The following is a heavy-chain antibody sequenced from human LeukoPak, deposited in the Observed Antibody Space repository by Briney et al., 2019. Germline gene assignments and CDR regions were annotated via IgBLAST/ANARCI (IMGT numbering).Heavy chain of an antibody. V-gene: IGHV1-69*05. D-gene: IGHD2-15*01. J-gene: IGHJ6*03. CDR1: GGTFSSYA. Sequence: SVKVSCKASGGTFSSYAISWVRQAPGQGLEWMGGIIPIFGTENYAPKFEGRVTITTDESTSTAYMEVSSLRSEDTAVYYCASTPCSGGSCHGNYYYYMDVWGKGTTVTVSS. CDR2: IIPIFGTE. CDR3: ASTPCSGGSCHGNYYYYMDV.